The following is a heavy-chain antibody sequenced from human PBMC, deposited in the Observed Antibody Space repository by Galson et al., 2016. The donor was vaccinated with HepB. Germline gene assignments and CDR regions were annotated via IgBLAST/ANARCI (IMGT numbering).Heavy chain of an antibody. J-gene: IGHJ4*02. CDR3: ARDSGSGSFDY. CDR2: IFSAGTT. V-gene: IGHV3-53*01. CDR1: GFSVSSNY. D-gene: IGHD1-26*01. Sequence: SLRLSCAASGFSVSSNYLSWVRQAPGKGLEWVSVIFSAGTTYYADSVKGRFTISRDNSKNTLYLQMNSLRAEDTAVYYCARDSGSGSFDYWGQGTLVTVSS.